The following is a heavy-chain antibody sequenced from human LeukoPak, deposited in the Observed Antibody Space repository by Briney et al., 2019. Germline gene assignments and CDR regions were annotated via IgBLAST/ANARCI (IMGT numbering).Heavy chain of an antibody. D-gene: IGHD2-2*01. CDR3: ATLNWDDGVVSGFDR. CDR2: IRQDGNEI. V-gene: IGHV3-7*01. J-gene: IGHJ5*02. Sequence: GGSLRLSCAASGFSFRNSWMSWVRQAPGKELEWVANIRQDGNEIYYMDSVKGRFTISRDNAKKSPYLQMNLLRAEDTAVYYCATLNWDDGVVSGFDRWGQGILVTVSS. CDR1: GFSFRNSW.